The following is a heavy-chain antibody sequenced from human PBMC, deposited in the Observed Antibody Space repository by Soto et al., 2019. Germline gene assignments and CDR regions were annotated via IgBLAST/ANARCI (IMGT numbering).Heavy chain of an antibody. CDR3: ARTLASAGNDY. J-gene: IGHJ4*02. D-gene: IGHD6-13*01. V-gene: IGHV1-46*01. CDR1: GYTFTSYS. Sequence: QVQLVQSGAEVKKPGASVRVSCTAFGYTFTSYSIHWVRRAPGQGLGWMGLINLSGGGKNFAQKFQGRVTLTRDTSTSTVYMELSSLESEDTAVYYCARTLASAGNDYWGQGTLVTVSS. CDR2: INLSGGGK.